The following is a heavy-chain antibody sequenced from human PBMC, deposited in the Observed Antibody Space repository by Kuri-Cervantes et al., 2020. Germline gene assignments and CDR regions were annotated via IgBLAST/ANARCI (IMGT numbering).Heavy chain of an antibody. Sequence: ASVKVSCKASGYTFTSYDINWVRQATGQGLEWMGWMNPNSGNTGYAQKFQGRVTMTTDTSTSTAYMELRSLRSDDTAVYYCATETYYDSSGYWGQGTLVTVSS. V-gene: IGHV1-8*01. J-gene: IGHJ4*02. D-gene: IGHD3-22*01. CDR3: ATETYYDSSGY. CDR1: GYTFTSYD. CDR2: MNPNSGNT.